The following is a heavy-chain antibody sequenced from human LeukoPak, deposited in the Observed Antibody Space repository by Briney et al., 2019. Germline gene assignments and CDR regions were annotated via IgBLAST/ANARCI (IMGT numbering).Heavy chain of an antibody. V-gene: IGHV1-3*01. Sequence: ASVKVSCKASGYTFTTYAMHWVRQAPGQRLEWMGWINAGNGNTKYSQKFQGRVTITSDTSASTAYMELSSLRSEDTAVYYCARPDYGDTPPRYWGQGTLDTVSS. J-gene: IGHJ4*02. CDR3: ARPDYGDTPPRY. D-gene: IGHD4-17*01. CDR1: GYTFTTYA. CDR2: INAGNGNT.